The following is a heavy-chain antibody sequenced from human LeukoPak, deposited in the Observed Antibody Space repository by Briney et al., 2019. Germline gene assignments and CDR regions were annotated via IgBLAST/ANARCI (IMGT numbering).Heavy chain of an antibody. CDR3: AKSSSSWSYYFNY. J-gene: IGHJ4*02. V-gene: IGHV3-23*01. CDR1: GFTFSGYA. Sequence: GGSLRLSCAASGFTFSGYAMAWVRQAPGKGLEWVSSITITGSSPSYADSVKGRFTVSRDNSKNTLYLQMNSLRAEDTAVYFCAKSSSSWSYYFNYWGQGTLVTVSS. CDR2: ITITGSSP. D-gene: IGHD6-13*01.